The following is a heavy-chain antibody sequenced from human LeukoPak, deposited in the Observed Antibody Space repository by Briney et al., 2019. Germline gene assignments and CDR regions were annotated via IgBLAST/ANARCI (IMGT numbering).Heavy chain of an antibody. D-gene: IGHD3-3*01. CDR1: GFTFSSYE. CDR3: ARGPIFGVVTLNWFDP. CDR2: ISSSGSTI. Sequence: PGGSLRLSCAASGFTFSSYEMNWVRQAPGKGLEGVSYISSSGSTIYYADSVKGRFTISRDNAKNSLYLQMNSLRAEDTAVYYCARGPIFGVVTLNWFDPWGQGTLVTVSS. J-gene: IGHJ5*02. V-gene: IGHV3-48*03.